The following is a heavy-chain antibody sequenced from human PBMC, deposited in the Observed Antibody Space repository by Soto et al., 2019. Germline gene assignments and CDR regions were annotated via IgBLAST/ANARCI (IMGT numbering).Heavy chain of an antibody. V-gene: IGHV5-51*01. Sequence: GESLKISCKGSGYSFTSYWIGWVRQMPGKGLEWMGIIYPGDSDTRYSPSFQGQATISADKSISTAYLQWSSLKASDTAMYYCARQGLEAAAGTHYYYGMDVWGQGTTVTVSS. J-gene: IGHJ6*02. CDR1: GYSFTSYW. D-gene: IGHD6-13*01. CDR3: ARQGLEAAAGTHYYYGMDV. CDR2: IYPGDSDT.